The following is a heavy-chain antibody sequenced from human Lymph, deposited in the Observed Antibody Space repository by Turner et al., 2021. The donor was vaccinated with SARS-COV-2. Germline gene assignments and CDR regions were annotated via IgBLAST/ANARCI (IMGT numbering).Heavy chain of an antibody. Sequence: EVQLVESGGGLVKHGGSLRLSCAASGFTFSSYSMNWVRQAQGKGLEWVSSITFTSSYIYYADAVKGRFNISRENAKNSLYLQMNSLRAEDTAVYYCARGPPDFPYYFDYWGQGTLVTVSS. D-gene: IGHD2-21*02. V-gene: IGHV3-21*01. J-gene: IGHJ4*02. CDR1: GFTFSSYS. CDR3: ARGPPDFPYYFDY. CDR2: ITFTSSYI.